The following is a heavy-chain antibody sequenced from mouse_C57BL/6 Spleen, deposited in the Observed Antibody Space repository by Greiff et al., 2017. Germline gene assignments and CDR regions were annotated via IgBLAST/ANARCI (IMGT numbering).Heavy chain of an antibody. D-gene: IGHD1-1*01. CDR1: GYTFPEYT. V-gene: IGHV1-62-2*01. Sequence: QVQLQQSGAELVKPGASVKLSCKASGYTFPEYTIHWVKQRSGQGLEWIGWFYPGSGSIKYNENFKDKATLTADKSSSTGYMELSRLTSEDSAVYFCARHEDRYYGSSHWYFDVWGTGTTVTVSS. CDR2: FYPGSGSI. CDR3: ARHEDRYYGSSHWYFDV. J-gene: IGHJ1*03.